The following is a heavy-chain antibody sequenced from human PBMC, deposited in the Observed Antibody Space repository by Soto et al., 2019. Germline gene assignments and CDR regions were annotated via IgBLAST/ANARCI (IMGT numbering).Heavy chain of an antibody. Sequence: EVRLVESGGGLVQPGGSLRLSCAASGFTVSSNYMSWVRQAPGKGLEWVAVIYSGGSTYYADSVKVRFTNSRDNTQNTLYLQLNSLRAEETAVYDCARDRVDYYGSASHYYYYKDVWGKGTTVTVSS. J-gene: IGHJ6*03. CDR1: GFTVSSNY. V-gene: IGHV3-66*01. CDR3: ARDRVDYYGSASHYYYYKDV. CDR2: IYSGGST. D-gene: IGHD3-10*01.